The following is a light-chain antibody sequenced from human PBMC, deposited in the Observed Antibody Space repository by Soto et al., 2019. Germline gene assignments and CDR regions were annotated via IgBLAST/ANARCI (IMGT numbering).Light chain of an antibody. CDR1: QSVSSY. CDR2: DAS. J-gene: IGKJ1*01. CDR3: QQRSNWPRT. V-gene: IGKV3-11*01. Sequence: ENVLTQSPAILSLSPGERATLSCRASQSVSSYLAWYQQKPGQAPRLLIYDASNRATGIPARFSGSGSGIDFTLTISSLEPEDFAVYYCQQRSNWPRTFGQGTKVHIK.